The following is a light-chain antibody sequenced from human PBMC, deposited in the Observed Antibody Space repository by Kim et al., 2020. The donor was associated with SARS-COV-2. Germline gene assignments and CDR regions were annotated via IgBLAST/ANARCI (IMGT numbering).Light chain of an antibody. CDR1: QPISSN. Sequence: LSGSPGERATLSCRSSQPISSNLAWYQQRPGQAPRLLIYGPSTRATGIPARFSGSGSGTEFTLTISSLQSEDVAVYYCQHYDNRVTFGGGTKVEI. V-gene: IGKV3-15*01. CDR3: QHYDNRVT. CDR2: GPS. J-gene: IGKJ4*01.